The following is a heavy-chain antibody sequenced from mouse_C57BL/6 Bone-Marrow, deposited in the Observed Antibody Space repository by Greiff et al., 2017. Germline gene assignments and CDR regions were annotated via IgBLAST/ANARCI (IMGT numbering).Heavy chain of an antibody. V-gene: IGHV1-9*01. CDR2: ILPGSGST. CDR1: GYTFTGYW. J-gene: IGHJ3*01. CDR3: AREEFGAY. Sequence: VQLQQSGAELMKPGASVKLSCKATGYTFTGYWIEWVKQRPGHGLEWIGEILPGSGSTNYNEKFKGKATLTADTSSNTAYMQLSSLTTEDSAIYYCAREEFGAYWGQGTLVTVSA.